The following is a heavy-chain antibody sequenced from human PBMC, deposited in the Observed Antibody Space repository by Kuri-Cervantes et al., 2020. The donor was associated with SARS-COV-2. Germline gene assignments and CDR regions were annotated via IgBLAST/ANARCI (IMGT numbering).Heavy chain of an antibody. CDR2: ISGSGGST. D-gene: IGHD2-21*01. V-gene: IGHV3-23*01. CDR3: ARDLLMTLHSHYFDY. J-gene: IGHJ4*02. Sequence: GESLKISCAASGFTFSSYATSWVRQAPGKGLEWVPAISGSGGSTYYADSVKGRFTISRDNSKNTLYLQMNSLRAEDTAVYYCARDLLMTLHSHYFDYWGQGTLVTVSS. CDR1: GFTFSSYA.